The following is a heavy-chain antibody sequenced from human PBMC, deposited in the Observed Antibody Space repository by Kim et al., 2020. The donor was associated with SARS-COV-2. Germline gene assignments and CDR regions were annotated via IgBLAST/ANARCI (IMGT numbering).Heavy chain of an antibody. CDR1: GFTFSNYG. CDR3: AKEDAVRVAGDFDL. J-gene: IGHJ4*02. D-gene: IGHD6-19*01. CDR2: ISYDGSDK. Sequence: GGSLSLSCVASGFTFSNYGMHWVRQAPGDGLEWVAVISYDGSDKKEADSVKGRFIVSRDNSKNTVFLQMDSLRLDDTGVYYCAKEDAVRVAGDFDLWGQGTLVTVSS. V-gene: IGHV3-30*18.